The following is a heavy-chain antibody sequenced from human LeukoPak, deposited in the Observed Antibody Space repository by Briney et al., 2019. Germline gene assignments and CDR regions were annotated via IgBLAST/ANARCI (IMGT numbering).Heavy chain of an antibody. D-gene: IGHD6-13*01. Sequence: SVEVSCKASGGTFSSYAISWVRQAPGQGLEWMGGIIPIFGTANYAQKFQGRVTITADKSTSTAYMELSSLRSEDTAVYYCAIPYSSSWYGDYWGQGTLVTVSS. CDR2: IIPIFGTA. CDR3: AIPYSSSWYGDY. CDR1: GGTFSSYA. V-gene: IGHV1-69*06. J-gene: IGHJ4*02.